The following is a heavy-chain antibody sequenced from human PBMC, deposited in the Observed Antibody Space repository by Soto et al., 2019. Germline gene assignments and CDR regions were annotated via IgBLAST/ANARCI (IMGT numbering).Heavy chain of an antibody. V-gene: IGHV1-18*01. CDR3: RIDKDSSDPVAAFSI. CDR1: GYTFTSYG. D-gene: IGHD3-22*01. Sequence: ASVKVSCKASGYTFTSYGISWVRQAPGQGLEWMGWISAYNGNTNYAQKLQGRVTMTTDTSTSTAYMELRSLRSDDTAVYYCRIDKDSSDPVAAFSIWGQGTMVTVSS. CDR2: ISAYNGNT. J-gene: IGHJ3*02.